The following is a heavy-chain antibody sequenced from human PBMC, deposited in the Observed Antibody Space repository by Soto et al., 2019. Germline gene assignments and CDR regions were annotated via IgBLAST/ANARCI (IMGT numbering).Heavy chain of an antibody. CDR1: GVTFSSYA. CDR2: IIPIFGTA. CDR3: ASLRPNYDFWSGYSSYFGY. D-gene: IGHD3-3*01. J-gene: IGHJ4*02. V-gene: IGHV1-69*13. Sequence: SVKVSCKASGVTFSSYAISWVRQAPGQGLEWMGGIIPIFGTANYAQKFQGRVTITADESTSTAYMELSSLRSEDTAVYYCASLRPNYDFWSGYSSYFGYWGQGTLVTVSS.